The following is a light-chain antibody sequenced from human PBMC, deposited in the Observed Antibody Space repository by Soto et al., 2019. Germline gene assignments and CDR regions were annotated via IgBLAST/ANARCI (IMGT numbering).Light chain of an antibody. CDR2: DTS. V-gene: IGLV3-21*02. J-gene: IGLJ2*01. CDR3: QVWHISSDQRI. CDR1: NIGSKS. Sequence: SYELTQPPSVSVAPGQTARITCGGNNIGSKSVHWYQQKPGQAPVLVVYDTSDRPSGIPERFSGSNSGNTATLTISRVEAGDEADYYCQVWHISSDQRIFGGGTKLTVL.